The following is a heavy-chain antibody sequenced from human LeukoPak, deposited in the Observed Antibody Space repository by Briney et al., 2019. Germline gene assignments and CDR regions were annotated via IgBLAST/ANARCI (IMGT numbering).Heavy chain of an antibody. D-gene: IGHD2-2*01. CDR2: IYTSGST. Sequence: SETLSLTCTVSGGSISSYYWSWIRQPAGKGLEWIGRIYTSGSTNYNPSLKSRVTMSVDTSKNQFSLKLSSVTAADMAVYYCARVGAPTYGYCSSTSCPDYYYYYYGMDVWGQGTTVTVSS. CDR3: ARVGAPTYGYCSSTSCPDYYYYYYGMDV. J-gene: IGHJ6*02. V-gene: IGHV4-4*07. CDR1: GGSISSYY.